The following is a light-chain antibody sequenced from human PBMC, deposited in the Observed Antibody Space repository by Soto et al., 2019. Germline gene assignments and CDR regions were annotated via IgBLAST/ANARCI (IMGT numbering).Light chain of an antibody. CDR1: SSDIGHYDY. V-gene: IGLV2-14*03. CDR2: HVT. CDR3: CSLTTSHTYV. J-gene: IGLJ1*01. Sequence: QSALTQPASVSGSPGQSITISCTGTSSDIGHYDYFSWYQHHPGKAPKLMIYHVTYRPSGVSNRYSGSKSGNAASLTISGLQADDEDDYYCCSLTTSHTYVFGSGTKLTVL.